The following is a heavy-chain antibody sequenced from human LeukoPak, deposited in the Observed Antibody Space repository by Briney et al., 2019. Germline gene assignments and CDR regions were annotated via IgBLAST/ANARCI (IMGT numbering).Heavy chain of an antibody. D-gene: IGHD1-20*01. Sequence: ASVKVSCKASGYTFTSYYMHWVRQAPGQGLEWMGIINPSGGSTSYAQKFQGRVTMTRDMSTSTVYMELSSLRSEDTAVYYCARDYNWNDGDDAFDIWGQGTMVTVSS. CDR3: ARDYNWNDGDDAFDI. CDR2: INPSGGST. CDR1: GYTFTSYY. J-gene: IGHJ3*02. V-gene: IGHV1-46*01.